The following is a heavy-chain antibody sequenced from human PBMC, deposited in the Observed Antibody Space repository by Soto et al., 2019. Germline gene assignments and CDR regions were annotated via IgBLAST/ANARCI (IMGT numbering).Heavy chain of an antibody. V-gene: IGHV1-69*13. CDR1: GGSLSNYG. D-gene: IGHD3-22*01. Sequence: GASVKVSCKAAGGSLSNYGISWVRQAPGQGLEWMGAIIPVIGTPNYAQKFQDRVTITADESTTTVYMEVRSLTSEDTAVYYCARGDATKIVVTTYYGMDVWGQGTTVTVSS. J-gene: IGHJ6*02. CDR2: IIPVIGTP. CDR3: ARGDATKIVVTTYYGMDV.